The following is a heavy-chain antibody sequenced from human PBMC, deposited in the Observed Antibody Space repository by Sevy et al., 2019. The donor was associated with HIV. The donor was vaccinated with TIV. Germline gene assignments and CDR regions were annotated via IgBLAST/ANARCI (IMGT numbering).Heavy chain of an antibody. D-gene: IGHD3-10*01. Sequence: GGSLRLSCAASGFTFSNAWMNWVRQAPGKGLEWVGRIKSKTDGETTEYAAPVTGRFTISRDDSKTTMYLQMNSLKTEDTAIYYCTTDGLNYFGSGSYAFDIWGQGTMVTVSS. J-gene: IGHJ3*02. CDR2: IKSKTDGETT. V-gene: IGHV3-15*07. CDR3: TTDGLNYFGSGSYAFDI. CDR1: GFTFSNAW.